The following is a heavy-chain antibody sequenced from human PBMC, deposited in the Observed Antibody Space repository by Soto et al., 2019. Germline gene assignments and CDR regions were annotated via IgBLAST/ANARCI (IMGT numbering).Heavy chain of an antibody. V-gene: IGHV1-18*01. CDR3: ARDQQLERRGPWFGY. Sequence: QVQLVQSGAEVKKPGASVKVSCKASGYTFTSYGISWVRQAPGQGLEWMGWISAYNGNTNYAQKLQGRVTMTTDTSTSTAYMELRSRRSDDTAVYYCARDQQLERRGPWFGYWGQGTLVTVSS. CDR1: GYTFTSYG. CDR2: ISAYNGNT. J-gene: IGHJ4*02. D-gene: IGHD1-1*01.